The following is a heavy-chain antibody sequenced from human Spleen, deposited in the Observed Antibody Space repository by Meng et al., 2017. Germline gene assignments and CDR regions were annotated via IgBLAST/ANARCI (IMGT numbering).Heavy chain of an antibody. CDR2: MNPNSGNT. Sequence: QVQLGQSGEEVKKPGASVKVSCKPSGYTFTSYDINWVRQATGQGLEWMGWMNPNSGNTGYAQKFQGRVTMTRNTSISTAYMELSGLGSDDTAVYYCVRDEDISAAGKLFGDYWGQGTLVTVSS. CDR3: VRDEDISAAGKLFGDY. D-gene: IGHD6-13*01. V-gene: IGHV1-8*01. CDR1: GYTFTSYD. J-gene: IGHJ4*02.